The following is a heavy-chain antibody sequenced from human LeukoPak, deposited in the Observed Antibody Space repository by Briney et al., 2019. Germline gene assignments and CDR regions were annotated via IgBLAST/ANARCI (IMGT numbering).Heavy chain of an antibody. D-gene: IGHD1-1*01. Sequence: GASVKVSCKASGGTFSSYAISWVRQAPGQGLEWMGGIVALFGTTNYAQKFQGRVTITADESTSTAYMEASGLRSEGTRVYYCARVDSMERSWGNSDYWGQGTLVTVSS. CDR3: ARVDSMERSWGNSDY. J-gene: IGHJ4*02. V-gene: IGHV1-69*13. CDR2: IVALFGTT. CDR1: GGTFSSYA.